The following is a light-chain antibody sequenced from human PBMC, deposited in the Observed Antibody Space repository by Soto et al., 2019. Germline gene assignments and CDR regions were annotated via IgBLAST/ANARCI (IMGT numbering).Light chain of an antibody. J-gene: IGKJ4*01. CDR3: QQSYTSPLT. V-gene: IGKV1-39*01. CDR1: QTIGRN. CDR2: AAS. Sequence: DIQMTQSPSSLSASVGDRVTITCRAGQTIGRNLIWYQQKPGKAPKLLIYAASSLQSGVPSRFSGSGAGTDLTLTINTLQPEDFATYFCQQSYTSPLTFGGGTKVDIK.